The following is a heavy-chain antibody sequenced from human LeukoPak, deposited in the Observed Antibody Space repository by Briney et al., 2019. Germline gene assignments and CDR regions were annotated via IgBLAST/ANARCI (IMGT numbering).Heavy chain of an antibody. V-gene: IGHV3-30-3*01. D-gene: IGHD1-1*01. Sequence: GGSLKLSCAASGFTFRGYPIHWVRQAPGKGLEWVAVISYDGSNKYYADSVKGRFTISRDNSKNTLYLQMNSLRAEDTAVYYCARDCRLNCARQPGFDSWGQGTLVTVSS. J-gene: IGHJ5*01. CDR1: GFTFRGYP. CDR3: ARDCRLNCARQPGFDS. CDR2: ISYDGSNK.